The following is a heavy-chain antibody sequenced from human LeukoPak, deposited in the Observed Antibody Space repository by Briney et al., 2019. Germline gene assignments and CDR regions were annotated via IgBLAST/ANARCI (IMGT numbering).Heavy chain of an antibody. CDR3: ATPGWGTFYSVPNFDN. Sequence: GRSLRLSCAASGLTFSNYAMHWVRQAPDKGLEWMVVISYDGNNKYYADSVKGRFTISRDNSKNMLYLQMNSLRAEDTAVYYCATPGWGTFYSVPNFDNWGQGTLVTVSS. J-gene: IGHJ4*02. D-gene: IGHD3-10*01. CDR2: ISYDGNNK. CDR1: GLTFSNYA. V-gene: IGHV3-30-3*01.